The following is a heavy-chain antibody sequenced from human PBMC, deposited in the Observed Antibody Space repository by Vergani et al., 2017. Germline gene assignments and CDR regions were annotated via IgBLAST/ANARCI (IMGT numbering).Heavy chain of an antibody. CDR3: ARHSTVEWLVKLGWIDP. Sequence: QLQLQESGPGLVKPSATLSLTCSVSGASIRSSNYYWGWIRQPPGTGLEWSASIYYSGSTYYNPSLKSRVTISVDTSKNQFSLKLSSVTAADTAVYFCARHSTVEWLVKLGWIDPWGQGILVTVSS. CDR2: IYYSGST. CDR1: GASIRSSNYY. D-gene: IGHD6-19*01. V-gene: IGHV4-39*01. J-gene: IGHJ5*02.